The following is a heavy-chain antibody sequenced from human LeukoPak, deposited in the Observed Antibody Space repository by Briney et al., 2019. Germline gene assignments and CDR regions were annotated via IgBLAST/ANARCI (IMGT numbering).Heavy chain of an antibody. D-gene: IGHD6-6*01. V-gene: IGHV3-7*01. Sequence: GGSLRLSCAASGFTFSSYWMSWVRQAPGKGLEWVANIKQDGSEKYYVDSVKGRFTISRDNAKNSLYLQMNSLRAEDTAVYYCARGRIYRSSSPYDYWGQGTLVTVSS. CDR1: GFTFSSYW. J-gene: IGHJ4*02. CDR2: IKQDGSEK. CDR3: ARGRIYRSSSPYDY.